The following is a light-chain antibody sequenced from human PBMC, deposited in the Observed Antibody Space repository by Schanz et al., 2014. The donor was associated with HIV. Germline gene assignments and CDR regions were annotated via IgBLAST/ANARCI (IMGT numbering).Light chain of an antibody. CDR2: KAS. J-gene: IGKJ1*01. Sequence: IQMTQSPATLSASVGDRVTITCRASQSIGDSLAWLQQKPGRAPKVLIYKASTLESGVPSTFRGSGSGTDFTLTISSLQPDDFATYYCQHYNNYPWTFGQGTKVEIK. V-gene: IGKV1-5*03. CDR3: QHYNNYPWT. CDR1: QSIGDS.